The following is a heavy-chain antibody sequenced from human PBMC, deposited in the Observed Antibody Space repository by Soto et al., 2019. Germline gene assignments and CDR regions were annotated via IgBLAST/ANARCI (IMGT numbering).Heavy chain of an antibody. Sequence: VQLVESGGGVVQSGRSLRLSCAASGFTFSSYAMDWVRQAPGKGLEWVSTIGGTDGDSDGVPWYEDSVKGRFTISRDSSANTLFLHMDNLRAEDSALYYCVKRGRNWGAFDFWGQGTTVVVSS. CDR3: VKRGRNWGAFDF. D-gene: IGHD7-27*01. CDR2: IGGTDGDSDGVP. V-gene: IGHV3-23*04. CDR1: GFTFSSYA. J-gene: IGHJ3*01.